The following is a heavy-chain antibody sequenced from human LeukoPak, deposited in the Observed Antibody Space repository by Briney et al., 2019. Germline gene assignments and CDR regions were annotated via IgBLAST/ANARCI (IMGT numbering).Heavy chain of an antibody. V-gene: IGHV4-31*03. D-gene: IGHD3-22*01. CDR3: ARVRGFYDSSGYYPYYFDY. J-gene: IGHJ4*02. CDR1: GGSISSGGYY. CDR2: IYYSGRT. Sequence: SQTLSLTCTVSGGSISSGGYYWSWIRQHPGKGLEWIGYIYYSGRTYYNLSLKSRATISVDTSKNHFSLKLSSVTAADTAVYYCARVRGFYDSSGYYPYYFDYWGQGTLVTVSS.